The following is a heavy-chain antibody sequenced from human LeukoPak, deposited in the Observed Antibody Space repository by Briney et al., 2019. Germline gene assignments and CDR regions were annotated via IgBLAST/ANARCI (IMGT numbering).Heavy chain of an antibody. CDR1: GFIFSDYY. D-gene: IGHD2-2*01. CDR3: ASGETFCTSTTCANIHFDY. CDR2: ISSSGSSI. V-gene: IGHV3-11*04. J-gene: IGHJ4*02. Sequence: GGSLRLSCAASGFIFSDYYMSWIRQAPGKGLEWVSYISSSGSSIYYADSVKGRFTISRDNAKNSLYLQMNSLRAEDTAVYYCASGETFCTSTTCANIHFDYWGQGTLVTVSS.